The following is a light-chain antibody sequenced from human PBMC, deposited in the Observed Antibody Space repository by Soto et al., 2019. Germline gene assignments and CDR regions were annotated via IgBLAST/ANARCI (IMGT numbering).Light chain of an antibody. CDR1: QSIDNF. Sequence: DIQMTQSPSSLSASVGARVTITCRPSQSIDNFLNWYQQKPGNAPNLLIYAASSLRSGVSSRFSGSGSGTDFTLTISSLQPEDSATYYCQQSYSLPYTFGQGTKVEIK. V-gene: IGKV1-39*01. J-gene: IGKJ2*01. CDR2: AAS. CDR3: QQSYSLPYT.